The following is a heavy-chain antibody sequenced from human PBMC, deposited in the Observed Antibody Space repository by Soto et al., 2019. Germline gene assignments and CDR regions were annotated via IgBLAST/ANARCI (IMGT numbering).Heavy chain of an antibody. D-gene: IGHD3-3*01. CDR3: AIPPPKEVDDPDY. Sequence: PSETLSLTCTVSGGSISGSPYHWGWIRQPPGKGLEWIGSIGDDGRVYYNPSLTGRATLFVDTSKNRFSLNLNSVTAADTAVYYCAIPPPKEVDDPDYWGQGILVTVSS. CDR2: IGDDGRV. V-gene: IGHV4-39*02. J-gene: IGHJ4*02. CDR1: GGSISGSPYH.